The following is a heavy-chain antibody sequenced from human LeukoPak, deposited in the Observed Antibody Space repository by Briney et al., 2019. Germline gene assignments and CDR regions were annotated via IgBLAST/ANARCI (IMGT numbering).Heavy chain of an antibody. CDR3: ARVDFGRYYYMDV. Sequence: SETLSLTCAVSGGSIRSHYWGWIRQPPGKGLECLGHIYDSGSTNYNPSLKSRVSISLDTSRNQCSLTLNSVTAADTAVYYCARVDFGRYYYMDVWGKGTTVTVSS. CDR1: GGSIRSHY. D-gene: IGHD3-3*01. CDR2: IYDSGST. V-gene: IGHV4-59*11. J-gene: IGHJ6*03.